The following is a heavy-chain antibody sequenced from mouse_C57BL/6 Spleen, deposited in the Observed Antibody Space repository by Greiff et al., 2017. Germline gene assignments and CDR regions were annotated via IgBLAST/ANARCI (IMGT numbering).Heavy chain of an antibody. Sequence: VQLQQSGGDLVKPGGSLKLSCAASGFTFSSYGMSWVRQTPDKRLEWVATISSGGSYTYYPDSVKGRFTISRDNAKNTLYLQMSSLKSEDTAMYYCARGGGFDYWGQGTTLTVSS. CDR2: ISSGGSYT. D-gene: IGHD1-1*02. CDR3: ARGGGFDY. J-gene: IGHJ2*01. CDR1: GFTFSSYG. V-gene: IGHV5-6*01.